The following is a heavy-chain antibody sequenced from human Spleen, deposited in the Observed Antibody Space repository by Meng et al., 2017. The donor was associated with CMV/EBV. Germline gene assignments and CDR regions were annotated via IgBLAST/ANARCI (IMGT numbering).Heavy chain of an antibody. CDR2: IYYSGGST. J-gene: IGHJ4*02. CDR1: GGSIRSSNW. V-gene: IGHV4-4*02. Sequence: SETLSLTCAVSGGSIRSSNWWSWVRQPPGKGLEWIGSIYYSGGSTYYNPSLKSRVTISVDTSKNQFSLKLTSVTAADTAVYYCARIFRFLEYFDYWGQGTLVTVSS. D-gene: IGHD3-3*01. CDR3: ARIFRFLEYFDY.